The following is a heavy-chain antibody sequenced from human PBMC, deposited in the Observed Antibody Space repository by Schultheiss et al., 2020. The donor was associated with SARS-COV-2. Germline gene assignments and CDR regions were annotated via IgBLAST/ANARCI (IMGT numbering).Heavy chain of an antibody. CDR2: INHSGST. D-gene: IGHD3-3*01. CDR3: AKGHDFWNANYYMGTFDY. J-gene: IGHJ4*02. CDR1: GGSFSGYY. V-gene: IGHV4-34*01. Sequence: SETLSLTCAVYGGSFSGYYWSWIRQPPGKGLEWIGEINHSGSTNYKPSLKSRVTISVDTSKNQFSLKLSSVTAADTAVYYCAKGHDFWNANYYMGTFDYWGQGTLVTVSS.